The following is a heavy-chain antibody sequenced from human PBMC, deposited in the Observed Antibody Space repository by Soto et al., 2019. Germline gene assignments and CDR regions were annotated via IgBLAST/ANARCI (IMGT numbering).Heavy chain of an antibody. D-gene: IGHD6-13*01. Sequence: QVQLVESGGGLVKPGGSLRLSCAASGFTFSDYYMSWIRQAPGKGLEWVSYISSSSSYTNYADSVKGRFTISRDNAKNSQYLQMNSLRAEDTAVYYCARDVAAAVSYWYFDLWGRGTLVTVSS. J-gene: IGHJ2*01. CDR1: GFTFSDYY. CDR2: ISSSSSYT. V-gene: IGHV3-11*06. CDR3: ARDVAAAVSYWYFDL.